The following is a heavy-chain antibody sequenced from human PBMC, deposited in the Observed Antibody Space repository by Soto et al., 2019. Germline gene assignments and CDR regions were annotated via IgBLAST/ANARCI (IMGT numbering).Heavy chain of an antibody. D-gene: IGHD1-26*01. Sequence: GASVKVSCKASGGTFSSYAISWVRQAPGQGLEWMGGIIPIFGTANYAQKFQGRVTITADESTSTAYMELSSLRSEDTAVYYCARGPPPRAYFLALGCYYYGMDVWGQGTTVTVSS. CDR1: GGTFSSYA. CDR3: ARGPPPRAYFLALGCYYYGMDV. V-gene: IGHV1-69*13. J-gene: IGHJ6*02. CDR2: IIPIFGTA.